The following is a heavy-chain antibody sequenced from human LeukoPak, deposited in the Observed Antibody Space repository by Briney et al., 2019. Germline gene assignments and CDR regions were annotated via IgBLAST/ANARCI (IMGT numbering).Heavy chain of an antibody. V-gene: IGHV4-39*07. J-gene: IGHJ3*02. CDR1: GGSISSSSYY. CDR2: IYYSGST. CDR3: ASNTPPYYDYVWGSYGLSDAFDI. D-gene: IGHD3-16*01. Sequence: PSETLSLTCTVSGGSISSSSYYWGWIRQPPGKGLEWIGSIYYSGSTNYNPSLKSRVTISVDTSKNQFSLKLSSVTAADTAVYYCASNTPPYYDYVWGSYGLSDAFDIWGQGTMVTVSS.